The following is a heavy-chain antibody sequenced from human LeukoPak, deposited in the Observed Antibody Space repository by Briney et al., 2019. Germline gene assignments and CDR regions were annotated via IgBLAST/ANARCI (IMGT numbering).Heavy chain of an antibody. J-gene: IGHJ2*01. CDR3: ARVSWPKKTTVTMRYFDL. D-gene: IGHD4-17*01. CDR2: INHGGSP. Sequence: PSETLSLTCAVYSGSFSGYYWIWIRQSPGKGLEWLGEINHGGSPNYNPSLRSRVTISVDTSKNQFSLKLSSVTAADTAVYYCARVSWPKKTTVTMRYFDLWGRGTQVTVSS. CDR1: SGSFSGYY. V-gene: IGHV4-34*01.